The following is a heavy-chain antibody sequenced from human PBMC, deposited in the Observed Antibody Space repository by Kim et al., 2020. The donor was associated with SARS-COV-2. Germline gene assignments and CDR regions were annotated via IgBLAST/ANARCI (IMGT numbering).Heavy chain of an antibody. D-gene: IGHD5-18*01. CDR2: ISSSGSTI. J-gene: IGHJ4*02. CDR3: ARDGGGYSYGYPYFDY. CDR1: GFTFSSYE. Sequence: GGSLRLSCAASGFTFSSYEMNWVRQAPGKGLEWVSYISSSGSTIYYADSVKGRFTISRDNAKNSLYLQMNSLRAEDTAVYYCARDGGGYSYGYPYFDYWGQGTLVTVSS. V-gene: IGHV3-48*03.